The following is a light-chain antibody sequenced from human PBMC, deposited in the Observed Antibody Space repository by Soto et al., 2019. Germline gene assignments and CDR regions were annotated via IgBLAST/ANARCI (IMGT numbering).Light chain of an antibody. CDR3: DQSDNTPLT. V-gene: IGKV1-39*01. J-gene: IGKJ1*01. CDR1: QSISSY. Sequence: DIQMTQSPSSLSASVGDRVTITCRASQSISSYLNWYQQKPGKAPKLLIYAASRLQSGVPSRFSGSGSGTDFTLTISSLQPEDFATYYCDQSDNTPLTFGQGTKVEIK. CDR2: AAS.